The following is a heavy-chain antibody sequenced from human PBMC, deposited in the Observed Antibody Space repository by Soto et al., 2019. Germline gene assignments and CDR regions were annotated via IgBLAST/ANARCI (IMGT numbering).Heavy chain of an antibody. V-gene: IGHV1-69*02. J-gene: IGHJ5*02. D-gene: IGHD3-3*01. Sequence: ASVKVSCKASGGTFSSYTISWVRQAPGQGLEWMGRIIPILGIANYAQKFQGRVTITADKSTSTAYMELSSLRSEDTAVYYCARTIFGVENWFDPWGQGTLVTVSS. CDR1: GGTFSSYT. CDR3: ARTIFGVENWFDP. CDR2: IIPILGIA.